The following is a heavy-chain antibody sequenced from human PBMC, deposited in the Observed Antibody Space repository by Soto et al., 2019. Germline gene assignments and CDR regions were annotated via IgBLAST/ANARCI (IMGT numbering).Heavy chain of an antibody. CDR2: IYHSGST. CDR1: GYSISSGYY. D-gene: IGHD3-10*01. V-gene: IGHV4-38-2*02. J-gene: IGHJ5*02. Sequence: TLSLTCAVSGYSISSGYYWGWIRQPPGKGLEWIGSIYHSGSTYYNPSLKSRVTISVDTSKNQFSLKLSSVTAADTAVYYCARDFGSGDTNWFDPWGQGTLVTVSS. CDR3: ARDFGSGDTNWFDP.